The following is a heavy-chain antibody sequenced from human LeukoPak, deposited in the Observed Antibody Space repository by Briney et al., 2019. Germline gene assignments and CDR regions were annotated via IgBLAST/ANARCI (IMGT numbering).Heavy chain of an antibody. Sequence: PGRSQRLSCAASGFTFSSYGMHWVRQAPSKGLEWVAVIWYDGSNKYYADSVKGRFTISRDNSKNTLYLQMNSLRADDTAVYYSARDTFGDPYYYYYGMDVWGQGTTVTVSS. V-gene: IGHV3-33*01. CDR1: GFTFSSYG. CDR2: IWYDGSNK. CDR3: ARDTFGDPYYYYYGMDV. J-gene: IGHJ6*02. D-gene: IGHD3-10*01.